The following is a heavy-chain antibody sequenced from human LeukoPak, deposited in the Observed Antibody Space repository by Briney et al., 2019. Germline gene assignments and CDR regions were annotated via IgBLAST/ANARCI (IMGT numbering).Heavy chain of an antibody. D-gene: IGHD3-9*01. CDR3: ARENQYYDILTGYLALAWFDP. CDR2: IKQDGTEK. CDR1: GFTFTTYW. J-gene: IGHJ5*02. Sequence: GGSLRLSCAASGFTFTTYWMGWVRQAPGKGLEWVANIKQDGTEKYYVDSVKGRFTISRDNAKNSLSLQMNSLRAEDTAVYYCARENQYYDILTGYLALAWFDPWGQGTLVTVSS. V-gene: IGHV3-7*01.